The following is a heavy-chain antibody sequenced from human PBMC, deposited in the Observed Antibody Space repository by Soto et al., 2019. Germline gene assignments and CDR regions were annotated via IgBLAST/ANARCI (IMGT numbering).Heavy chain of an antibody. Sequence: QVQLQESGPGLVKPSQTLSLTCTVSGGSISSGGYYWSWIRQHPGKGREWIGYIYYSGSTYYNPSLKSRVTIAVDTSKNQFSPKLSSVTAADTAVYYCARDDSSGWYRGGFDYWGQGTMVTVSS. D-gene: IGHD6-19*01. V-gene: IGHV4-31*03. CDR2: IYYSGST. J-gene: IGHJ4*02. CDR3: ARDDSSGWYRGGFDY. CDR1: GGSISSGGYY.